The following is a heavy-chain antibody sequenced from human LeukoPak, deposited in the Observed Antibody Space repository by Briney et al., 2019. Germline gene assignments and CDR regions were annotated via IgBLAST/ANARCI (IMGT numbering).Heavy chain of an antibody. Sequence: PGGSLRLSCSPSGFPFSSYATHWVRQAPGRGLEYVSAISDSGGITYYADSVKGRFTISRDNSKNTLYLQMSSLRAEDTAVYFCVRGYSFGPYGMDVWGQGTTVTVSS. J-gene: IGHJ6*02. V-gene: IGHV3-64D*09. CDR1: GFPFSSYA. CDR2: ISDSGGIT. CDR3: VRGYSFGPYGMDV. D-gene: IGHD2-15*01.